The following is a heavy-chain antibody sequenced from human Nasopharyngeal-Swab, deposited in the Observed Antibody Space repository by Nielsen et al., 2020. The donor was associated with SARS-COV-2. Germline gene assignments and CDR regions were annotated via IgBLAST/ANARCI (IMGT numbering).Heavy chain of an antibody. Sequence: GESLKISCAASGLTFTNSWMSWVRQAPGKGLEWVANIKQDGSDKYYVDSVKGRFTISRDNAKNSLELQMNSLRVEDTAVYYCAKRVAGKYYYMDVWGKGTTVTVSS. V-gene: IGHV3-7*01. CDR1: GLTFTNSW. CDR3: AKRVAGKYYYMDV. CDR2: IKQDGSDK. D-gene: IGHD3-10*01. J-gene: IGHJ6*03.